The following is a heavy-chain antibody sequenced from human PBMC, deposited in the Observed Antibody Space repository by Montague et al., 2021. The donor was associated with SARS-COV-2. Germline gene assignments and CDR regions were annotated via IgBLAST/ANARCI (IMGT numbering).Heavy chain of an antibody. CDR1: SGSFSGYY. V-gene: IGHV4-34*01. CDR2: INHRGSA. J-gene: IGHJ3*01. CDR3: AGGQGRMSGVLIFIHAAGHLDG. D-gene: IGHD3-3*01. Sequence: SETLSLTCAVYSGSFSGYYWTWIRQSPGKGLEWIGEINHRGSATYNPSLKSRVTLSIDTSKNQFSLKLQSVTPADTAVYYCAGGQGRMSGVLIFIHAAGHLDGWGQGTSVTVSS.